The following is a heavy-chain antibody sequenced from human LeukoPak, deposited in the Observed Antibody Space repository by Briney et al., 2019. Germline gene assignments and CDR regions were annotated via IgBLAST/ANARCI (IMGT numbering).Heavy chain of an antibody. J-gene: IGHJ4*02. CDR2: INPYSGGT. CDR3: ASQDDYSNYGGVY. D-gene: IGHD4-11*01. V-gene: IGHV1-2*02. CDR1: GYTFTGYY. Sequence: ASVTVSCKASGYTFTGYYMHWVRQAPGQGLEWMGWINPYSGGTNYAQKFQGRVTMARDTSISTAYMELSSLTSDDTAVYYCASQDDYSNYGGVYWGQGTLVTVSS.